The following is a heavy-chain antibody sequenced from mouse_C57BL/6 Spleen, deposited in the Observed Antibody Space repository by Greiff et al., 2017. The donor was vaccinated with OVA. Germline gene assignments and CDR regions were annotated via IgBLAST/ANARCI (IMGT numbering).Heavy chain of an antibody. D-gene: IGHD2-1*01. Sequence: GGGLVQPKGSLKLSCAASGFTFNTYAMHWVRQAPGKGLEWVARIRSKSSNYATYYADSVKDRFTISRDDSQSMLYLQMNNLKTEDTAMYYCVRDRGNIGDWYFDVWGTGTTVTVSS. CDR3: VRDRGNIGDWYFDV. CDR2: IRSKSSNYAT. V-gene: IGHV10-3*01. J-gene: IGHJ1*03. CDR1: GFTFNTYA.